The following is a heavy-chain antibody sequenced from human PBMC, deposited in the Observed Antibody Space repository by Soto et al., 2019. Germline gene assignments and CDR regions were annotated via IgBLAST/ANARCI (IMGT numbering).Heavy chain of an antibody. J-gene: IGHJ4*02. CDR1: GYSFSSYW. D-gene: IGHD3-9*01. V-gene: IGHV5-51*01. CDR3: ARMTGVLREFDS. CDR2: IYPGDSVT. Sequence: NTPGESLKISCKGFGYSFSSYWIGWVRQMPGKGLEWMGIIYPGDSVTRYSPSFQGQVTISADKSISTAYLQWSSLKASYTAMYYCARMTGVLREFDSWGQGTPVTVSS.